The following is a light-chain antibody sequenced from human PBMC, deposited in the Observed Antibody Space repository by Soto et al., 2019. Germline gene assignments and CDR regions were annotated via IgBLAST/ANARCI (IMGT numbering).Light chain of an antibody. J-gene: IGKJ1*01. V-gene: IGKV3-20*01. CDR3: QQYGGSPRT. CDR2: DAS. Sequence: EIVLTQSPGTLSLSPGERATLSCRASQSVSSSSLAWYQQKRGQAPRLLIHDASSRATGIPDRFSGSWSGTDFTLTISRLEPEDFAVYYCQQYGGSPRTFGQGTKVEVK. CDR1: QSVSSSS.